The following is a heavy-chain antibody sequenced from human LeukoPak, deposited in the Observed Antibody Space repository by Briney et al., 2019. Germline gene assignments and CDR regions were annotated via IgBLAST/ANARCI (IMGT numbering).Heavy chain of an antibody. V-gene: IGHV4-59*08. J-gene: IGHJ4*02. CDR2: IYYSGST. CDR1: GGSISSYY. Sequence: PSETLSLTCTVPGGSISSYYWSWIRQPPGKGLEWIGYIYYSGSTNYNPSLKSRVTISVDTSKNQFSLKLSSVTAADTAVYYCARRDSSGWGYYFDYWGQGTLVTVSS. D-gene: IGHD6-19*01. CDR3: ARRDSSGWGYYFDY.